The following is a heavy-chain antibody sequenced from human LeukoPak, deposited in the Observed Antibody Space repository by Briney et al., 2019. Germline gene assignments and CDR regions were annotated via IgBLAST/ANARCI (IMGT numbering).Heavy chain of an antibody. Sequence: PSETLSLTCTVSGGSISSYYWSWIRQPPGKGLEWIGYIYYSGGTNYNPSLKSRVTISVDTSKNQFSLKLSSVTAADTAVYYCARGGYYDSSGWDYFDYWGQGTLVTVSS. CDR2: IYYSGGT. CDR1: GGSISSYY. V-gene: IGHV4-59*01. D-gene: IGHD3-22*01. CDR3: ARGGYYDSSGWDYFDY. J-gene: IGHJ4*02.